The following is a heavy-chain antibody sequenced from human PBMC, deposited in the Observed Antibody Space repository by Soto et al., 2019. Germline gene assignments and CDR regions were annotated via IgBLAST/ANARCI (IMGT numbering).Heavy chain of an antibody. CDR2: TSYDGSDK. Sequence: QVQLVESGGGVVQPGTSLRVSCVGSGFTFRSYVIHWVRQAPGKGLEWVALTSYDGSDKYYGDSVRGRFTISRDNSRNTVDLQMDSLRLEEPALYYCARWGTTGGLDVWGQGTLVSVSS. D-gene: IGHD3-16*01. V-gene: IGHV3-30*19. CDR1: GFTFRSYV. CDR3: ARWGTTGGLDV. J-gene: IGHJ1*01.